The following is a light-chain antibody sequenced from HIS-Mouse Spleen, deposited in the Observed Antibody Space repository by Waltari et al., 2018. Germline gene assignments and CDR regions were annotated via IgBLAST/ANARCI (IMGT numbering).Light chain of an antibody. CDR2: EDS. V-gene: IGLV3-10*01. CDR3: YSTDSSGNHRV. CDR1: ALPKKY. J-gene: IGLJ2*01. Sequence: SYELTQPPSVSVSPGQTARITCSGGALPKKYAYWYQQKSGKAPVLVIYEDSKRPSGIPERFSGSSSGTMATLTISGAQVEDEADYYCYSTDSSGNHRVFGGGTKLTVL.